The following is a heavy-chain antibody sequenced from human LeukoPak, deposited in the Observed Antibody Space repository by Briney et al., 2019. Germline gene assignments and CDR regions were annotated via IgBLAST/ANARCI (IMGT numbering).Heavy chain of an antibody. CDR3: ARHQEGMVRGVLYYMDV. Sequence: TSETLSLTCTVSGASISSSDRYWGWIRQPPGKGLEWIGSIYYSGITYHNPSLKSRVTISVDTSNNQFSLKMSSVTAADTAVYFCARHQEGMVRGVLYYMDVWGKGTTVIISS. J-gene: IGHJ6*03. D-gene: IGHD3-10*01. CDR1: GASISSSDRY. V-gene: IGHV4-39*01. CDR2: IYYSGIT.